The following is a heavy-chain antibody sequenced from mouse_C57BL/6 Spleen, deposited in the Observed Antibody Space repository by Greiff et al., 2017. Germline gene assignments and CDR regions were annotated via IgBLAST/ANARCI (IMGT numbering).Heavy chain of an antibody. D-gene: IGHD1-1*01. CDR3: ARWIPYYYGSSYGYFDV. Sequence: VQLQQSGPELVKPGASVKISCKASGYAFSSSWLNWVKQRPGKGLEWIGRIYPGDGDTNYNGKFKGKAPLTADKSSSPAYMQLSSLTSEDSAVYFCARWIPYYYGSSYGYFDVWGTGTTVTVSS. J-gene: IGHJ1*03. V-gene: IGHV1-82*01. CDR2: IYPGDGDT. CDR1: GYAFSSSW.